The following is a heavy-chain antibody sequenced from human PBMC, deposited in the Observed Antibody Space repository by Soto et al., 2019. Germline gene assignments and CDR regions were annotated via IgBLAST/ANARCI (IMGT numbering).Heavy chain of an antibody. CDR3: AKDTAMVHYYFDY. CDR2: ISWNSGSI. Sequence: PGGSLRLSCAASGFTFDDYAMHWVRQAPGKGLEWVSGISWNSGSIGYADSVKGRFTISRDNAKNSLYPQMNSLRAEDTALYYCAKDTAMVHYYFDYWGQGTLVTVSS. CDR1: GFTFDDYA. V-gene: IGHV3-9*01. D-gene: IGHD5-18*01. J-gene: IGHJ4*02.